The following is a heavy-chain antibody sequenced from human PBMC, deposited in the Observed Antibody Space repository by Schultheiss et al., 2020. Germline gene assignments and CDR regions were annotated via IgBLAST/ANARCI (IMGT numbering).Heavy chain of an antibody. CDR2: IYSGGST. CDR1: GFTVSSNY. J-gene: IGHJ4*02. CDR3: AKDRDYAFDY. Sequence: VGSLRLSCAASGFTVSSNYMSWVRQAPGKGLEWVSVIYSGGSTYYADSVKGRFTISRDNAKNSLYLQMNSLRAEDTALYYCAKDRDYAFDYWGQGTLVTVSS. D-gene: IGHD4-17*01. V-gene: IGHV3-53*01.